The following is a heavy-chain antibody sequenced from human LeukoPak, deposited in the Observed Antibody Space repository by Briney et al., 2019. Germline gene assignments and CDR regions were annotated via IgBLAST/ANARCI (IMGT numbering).Heavy chain of an antibody. Sequence: SETLSLTCTVSGGSIGSSSYNWGWIRQPPGKGLEWLGSTYYSGSTYYNPSLKSRVTISVDTSKNQFSLKLSSVTAADTAVYYCATCPGPWSSWTGDPSDYWGQGTLVTVSS. V-gene: IGHV4-39*01. CDR1: GGSIGSSSYN. CDR3: ATCPGPWSSWTGDPSDY. CDR2: TYYSGST. D-gene: IGHD3/OR15-3a*01. J-gene: IGHJ4*02.